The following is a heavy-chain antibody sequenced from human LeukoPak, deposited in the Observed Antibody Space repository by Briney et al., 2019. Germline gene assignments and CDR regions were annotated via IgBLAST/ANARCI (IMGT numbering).Heavy chain of an antibody. D-gene: IGHD7-27*01. J-gene: IGHJ4*02. CDR1: GGSISSYY. CDR2: IYYSGST. Sequence: SETLSLTCTVSGGSISSYYWSWIRQPPGKGLEWIGYIYYSGSTNYNPSLKSRVTISVDTSKNQFSLKLSSVTAADTAVYYCARHVTLAGDVYYFDYWGQGTLVTVSS. V-gene: IGHV4-59*08. CDR3: ARHVTLAGDVYYFDY.